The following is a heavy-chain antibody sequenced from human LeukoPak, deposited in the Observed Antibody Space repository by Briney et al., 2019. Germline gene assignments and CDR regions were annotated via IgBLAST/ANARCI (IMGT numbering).Heavy chain of an antibody. CDR2: IYHGGST. J-gene: IGHJ6*02. CDR3: ARGRILYRGMDV. Sequence: PSGTLSLTCAVSGGSVSSNNWWSWVRQPPGKGLQWIGEIYHGGSTNYSPSLKSRATISVDTSKNQFSLKLSSVTAADTAVYYCARGRILYRGMDVWGQGTTVTVSS. V-gene: IGHV4-4*02. CDR1: GGSVSSNNW. D-gene: IGHD2-8*01.